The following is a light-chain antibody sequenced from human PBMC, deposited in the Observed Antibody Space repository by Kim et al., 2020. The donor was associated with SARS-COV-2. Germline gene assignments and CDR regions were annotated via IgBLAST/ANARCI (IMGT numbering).Light chain of an antibody. CDR1: SLRSYY. CDR3: NSRDSSGNP. V-gene: IGLV3-19*01. Sequence: SSELTQDPAVSVALGQTVRITCQGDSLRSYYASWYQQKPGQAPVLFIYGKNNLPSGIPDRFSGSSSGNTASLTITGAQAEDEADYYCNSRDSSGNPFGTW. CDR2: GKN. J-gene: IGLJ1*01.